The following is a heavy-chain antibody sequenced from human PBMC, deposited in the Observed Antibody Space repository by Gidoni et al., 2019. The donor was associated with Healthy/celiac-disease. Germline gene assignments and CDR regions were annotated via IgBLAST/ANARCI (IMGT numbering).Heavy chain of an antibody. Sequence: EVQLVESGGGLVQPGGSLRPSCAASGFPFSSYWMRWVRQAPGKGLEWVANIKQDGSEKYYVDSVKGRFTISRDNAKNSLYLQMNSLRAEDTAVYYCARGGSYYLHYYYYGMDVWGQGTTVTVSS. J-gene: IGHJ6*02. CDR1: GFPFSSYW. CDR3: ARGGSYYLHYYYYGMDV. D-gene: IGHD1-26*01. V-gene: IGHV3-7*01. CDR2: IKQDGSEK.